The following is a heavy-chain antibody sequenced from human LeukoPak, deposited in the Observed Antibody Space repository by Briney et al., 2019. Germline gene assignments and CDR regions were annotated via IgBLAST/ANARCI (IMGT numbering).Heavy chain of an antibody. J-gene: IGHJ6*03. CDR1: GFTFGSYS. CDR3: ARAASSIYYYYYMDV. D-gene: IGHD6-13*01. V-gene: IGHV3-21*01. Sequence: GGSLRLSCAASGFTFGSYSMNWVRQAPGKGLEWVSSISSSSSYIYYADSVKGRFTISRDNAKNSLYLQMNSLRAEDTAVYYCARAASSIYYYYYMDVWGKGTTVTVSS. CDR2: ISSSSSYI.